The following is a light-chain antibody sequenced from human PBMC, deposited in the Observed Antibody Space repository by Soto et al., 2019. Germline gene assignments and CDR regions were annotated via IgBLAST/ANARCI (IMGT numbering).Light chain of an antibody. Sequence: EIMMTQSPATLSVSPGERATLSCRASQSVSSNLGWYQQKPGQAPRLLIYGASTRATGIPARFSGSGSGTEFTLTISSLQSEDFAIYYCQQYNNWPWWTFGQGTRVEI. CDR1: QSVSSN. CDR2: GAS. V-gene: IGKV3-15*01. J-gene: IGKJ1*01. CDR3: QQYNNWPWWT.